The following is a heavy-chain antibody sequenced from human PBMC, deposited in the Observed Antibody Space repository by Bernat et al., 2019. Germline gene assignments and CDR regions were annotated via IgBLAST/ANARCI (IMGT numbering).Heavy chain of an antibody. J-gene: IGHJ4*02. V-gene: IGHV1-3*01. CDR2: INAGNGNT. Sequence: QVQLVQSGAEVKKPGASVKVSCKASGYTFTSYAMHWVRQAPGQRLEWMGWINAGNGNTKYSQKFQGRVTITRDTSASTAYMELSSLRSEDTAVYYCAREGRFLEWARYGSGSLFQTYFDYWGQGTLVTVSS. CDR1: GYTFTSYA. CDR3: AREGRFLEWARYGSGSLFQTYFDY. D-gene: IGHD3-10*01.